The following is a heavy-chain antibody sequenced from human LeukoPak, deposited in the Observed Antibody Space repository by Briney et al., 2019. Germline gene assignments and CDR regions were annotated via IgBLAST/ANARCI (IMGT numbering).Heavy chain of an antibody. V-gene: IGHV3-49*04. D-gene: IGHD3-16*01. CDR2: IRSKAYGGTT. CDR1: GFTFGDYA. CDR3: TRDYGSPGGSSYYYYGMDV. J-gene: IGHJ6*02. Sequence: GGSLRLSCTASGFTFGDYAMSWVRQAPGKGLEWVGFIRSKAYGGTTEYAASVKGRFTISRDDSKSIAYLQMNSLKTEDTAVYYCTRDYGSPGGSSYYYYGMDVWGQGTTVTVSS.